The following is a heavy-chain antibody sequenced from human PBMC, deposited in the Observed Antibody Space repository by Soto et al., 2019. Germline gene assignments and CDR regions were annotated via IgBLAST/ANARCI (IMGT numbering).Heavy chain of an antibody. D-gene: IGHD3-10*01. V-gene: IGHV1-24*01. J-gene: IGHJ4*02. CDR1: VYTFTDLS. Sequence: QVPLVQSGAEVKKPGASVKVSCKVSVYTFTDLSMHWVRQAPGEGLEWMGGFDPEKGKRIYAQNFQGRVTMTEDTSTGTAYMELSSLRSDDTAVDYCAASILRVWVLPHFDYWGQGTLVSVSS. CDR3: AASILRVWVLPHFDY. CDR2: FDPEKGKR.